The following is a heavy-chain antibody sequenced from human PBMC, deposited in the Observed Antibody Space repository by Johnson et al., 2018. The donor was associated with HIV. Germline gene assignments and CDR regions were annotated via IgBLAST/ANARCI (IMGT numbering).Heavy chain of an antibody. Sequence: GERVESGGGVVQPGRSLRLSCAASGFTFSGYWMTWLRQAPGKGLEWVANIKQGGSEKYYVDSVKGRFTISRDNAKKSLYLQMNSLRAEDTAVYYCARDGSNFGAFDIWGQGTMVTVSS. CDR3: ARDGSNFGAFDI. D-gene: IGHD1-1*01. V-gene: IGHV3-7*01. CDR2: IKQGGSEK. J-gene: IGHJ3*02. CDR1: GFTFSGYW.